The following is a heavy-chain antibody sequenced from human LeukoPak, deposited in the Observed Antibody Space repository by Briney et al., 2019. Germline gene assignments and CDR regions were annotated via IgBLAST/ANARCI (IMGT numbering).Heavy chain of an antibody. V-gene: IGHV3-23*01. CDR1: GFSLSINS. CDR2: ISRDGDKT. D-gene: IGHD2-2*01. Sequence: GGSLRLSCAVSGFSLSINSMCWVRQATGKGLEWVSGISRDGDKTYYVDSVEGRFTISRDTSKNTLYLQMDTLRVEDTATYYCAKEEVPNDYWGQGTLVTLSS. CDR3: AKEEVPNDY. J-gene: IGHJ4*02.